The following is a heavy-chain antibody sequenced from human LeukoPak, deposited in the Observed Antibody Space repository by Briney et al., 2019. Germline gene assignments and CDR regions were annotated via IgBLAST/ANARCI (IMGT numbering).Heavy chain of an antibody. Sequence: ASVKVSCKASGYTLTGYYVHWVRQAPGQDLEWMGWINPYSGDTNYAQKFQGRVTMTRDTSISTAYMELSSLKSDDTAVYYCARVAMSGIGSDDFWDQGTLVTASS. V-gene: IGHV1-2*02. CDR1: GYTLTGYY. CDR3: ARVAMSGIGSDDF. D-gene: IGHD1-26*01. CDR2: INPYSGDT. J-gene: IGHJ4*02.